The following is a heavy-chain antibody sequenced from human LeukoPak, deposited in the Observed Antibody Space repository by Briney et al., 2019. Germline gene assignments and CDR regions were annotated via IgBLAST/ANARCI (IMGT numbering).Heavy chain of an antibody. D-gene: IGHD1-20*01. V-gene: IGHV1-2*02. Sequence: ASVKVSCRASGYTFTGYYMHWVRQAPGQGLEWMGWINPNSGGTNYAQKFQGRVTMTRDTSISTAYMELSRLRADDTAVYYCAKTPSGYNWNGPRVDSDAFDIWGQGTMVTVSS. CDR1: GYTFTGYY. CDR3: AKTPSGYNWNGPRVDSDAFDI. CDR2: INPNSGGT. J-gene: IGHJ3*02.